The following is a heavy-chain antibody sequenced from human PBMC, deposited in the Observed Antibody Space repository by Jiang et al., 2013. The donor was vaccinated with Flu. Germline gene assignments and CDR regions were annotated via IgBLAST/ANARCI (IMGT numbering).Heavy chain of an antibody. Sequence: GLVKPSQTLSLTCTVSGGSIGSGGNYWSWIRQPAGKGLEWIGRIYISGTTNYNPSLKSRVTISMDTSKNQLSLKLSSVTAADTAVYYCARGEYYHDTSGNYNYYYGMDVWGQGTTVTVSS. CDR1: GGSIGSGGNY. D-gene: IGHD3-22*01. J-gene: IGHJ6*02. CDR2: IYISGTT. CDR3: ARGEYYHDTSGNYNYYYGMDV. V-gene: IGHV4-61*02.